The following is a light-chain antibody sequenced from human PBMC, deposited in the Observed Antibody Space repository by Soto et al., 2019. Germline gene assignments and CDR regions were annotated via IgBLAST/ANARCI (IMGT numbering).Light chain of an antibody. CDR1: SSNIGAGYD. Sequence: QLVLTQPPSVSGAPGQRVTISCTGSSSNIGAGYDVHWYQQLPGTAPKLLIYGNSNRPSGVPDRFSGSKSGTSASLAITGLQAEDEADYYCQSYDSSREVVFGGGTQLTVL. V-gene: IGLV1-40*01. CDR3: QSYDSSREVV. CDR2: GNS. J-gene: IGLJ2*01.